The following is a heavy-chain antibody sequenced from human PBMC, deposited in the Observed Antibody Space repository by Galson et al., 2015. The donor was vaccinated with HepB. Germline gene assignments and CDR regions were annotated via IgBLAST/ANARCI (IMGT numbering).Heavy chain of an antibody. J-gene: IGHJ4*02. CDR1: GGSFSGYY. CDR3: ARGGSSGGYFDWLSHYYFDY. V-gene: IGHV4-34*01. D-gene: IGHD3-9*01. CDR2: INHSGST. Sequence: TLSLTCAVYGGSFSGYYWSWIRQPPGKGLEWIGEINHSGSTNYNPSLKSRVTISVDTSKNQFSLKLSSVTAADTAVYYCARGGSSGGYFDWLSHYYFDYWGQGTLVTVSS.